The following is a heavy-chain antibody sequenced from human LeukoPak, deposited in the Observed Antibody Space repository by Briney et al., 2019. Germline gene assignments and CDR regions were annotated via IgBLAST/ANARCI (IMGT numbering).Heavy chain of an antibody. Sequence: ASVKVSCKASGYTFTSYGISWVRQAPGQGLERMGWINPNSGGTSSVQKFQGRVTMTRDTSITTVYMEVSWLTPDDTAIYYCARADRLDGGPYLIGPWGQGTLVTVSS. V-gene: IGHV1-2*02. CDR1: GYTFTSYG. J-gene: IGHJ5*02. CDR2: INPNSGGT. CDR3: ARADRLDGGPYLIGP. D-gene: IGHD2-21*01.